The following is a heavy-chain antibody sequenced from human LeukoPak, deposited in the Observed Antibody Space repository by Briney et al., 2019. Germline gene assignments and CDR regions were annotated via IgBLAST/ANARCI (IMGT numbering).Heavy chain of an antibody. CDR3: ARDGPNYYYDSSGYYYYY. CDR2: ISAYNGNT. D-gene: IGHD3-22*01. CDR1: GYTFTSYG. Sequence: ASVKVSCKASGYTFTSYGISWVRQAPGQGLEWMGWISAYNGNTNYAQKLQGRVTMTTDTSTSTAYIELRSLRSDDTAVYYCARDGPNYYYDSSGYYYYYWGQGTLVTVSS. V-gene: IGHV1-18*01. J-gene: IGHJ4*02.